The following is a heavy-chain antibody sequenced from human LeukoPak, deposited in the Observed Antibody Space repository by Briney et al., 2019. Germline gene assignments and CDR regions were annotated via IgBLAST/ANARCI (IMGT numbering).Heavy chain of an antibody. V-gene: IGHV1-69*05. CDR1: GGTSSSYA. J-gene: IGHJ6*03. CDR2: IIPIFGTA. Sequence: SVKVSCKASGGTSSSYAISWVRQAPGQGLEWMGGIIPIFGTANYAQKFQGRVTITTDESTSTAYMELSSLRSEDTAVYYCARGGDDNYYHYYMDVWGKGTTVTVSS. D-gene: IGHD3-10*01. CDR3: ARGGDDNYYHYYMDV.